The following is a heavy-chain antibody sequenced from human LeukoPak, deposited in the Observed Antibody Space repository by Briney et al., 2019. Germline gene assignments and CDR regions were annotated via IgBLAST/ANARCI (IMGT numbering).Heavy chain of an antibody. CDR1: GFTFSSYA. CDR3: AKEAGVRNRNQKYYDFWSGYENWFDP. J-gene: IGHJ5*02. Sequence: GGSLKLSCAASGFTFSSYAMSWVRQAPGKGLEWVSAISGSGGSTYYADSAKGRFTISRDNSKNTLYLQMNSLRAEDTAVYYCAKEAGVRNRNQKYYDFWSGYENWFDPWGQGTLVTVSS. CDR2: ISGSGGST. D-gene: IGHD3-3*01. V-gene: IGHV3-23*01.